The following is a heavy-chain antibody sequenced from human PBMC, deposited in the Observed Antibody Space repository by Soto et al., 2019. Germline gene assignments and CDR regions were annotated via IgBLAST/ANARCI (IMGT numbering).Heavy chain of an antibody. V-gene: IGHV4-59*08. CDR3: ARYYGGYSDY. D-gene: IGHD3-10*01. CDR1: GGSISSYY. CDR2: IYYSGST. Sequence: SETLSLTCTVSGGSISSYYWSWIRQPPGKGLEWIGYIYYSGSTNCNPSLKSRVTISVDTSKNQFSLKLSSVTAADTAVYYCARYYGGYSDYWGQGTLVTVSS. J-gene: IGHJ4*02.